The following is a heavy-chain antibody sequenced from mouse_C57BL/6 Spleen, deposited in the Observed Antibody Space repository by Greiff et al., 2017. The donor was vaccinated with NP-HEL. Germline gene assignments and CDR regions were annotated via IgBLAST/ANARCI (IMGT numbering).Heavy chain of an antibody. CDR2: IWTGGGT. J-gene: IGHJ4*01. CDR3: ARRGYGSSYVGGAMDY. V-gene: IGHV2-9-1*01. Sequence: QVQLKESGPGLVAPSQSLSITCTVSGFSLTSYAISWVRQPPGKGLEWLGEIWTGGGTNYNSALKSRLSISKDNSKSQVFLKMNSLQTDDTARYYCARRGYGSSYVGGAMDYWGQGTSVTVSS. CDR1: GFSLTSYA. D-gene: IGHD1-1*01.